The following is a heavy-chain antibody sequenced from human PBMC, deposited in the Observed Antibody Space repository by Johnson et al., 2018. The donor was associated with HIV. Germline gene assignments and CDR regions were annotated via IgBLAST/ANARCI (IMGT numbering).Heavy chain of an antibody. Sequence: QVQLVESGGGLVQPGRSLRLSCAASGFTFSRYAMHWVRQAPGKGLEWVAVISYDGSNKYYADSVKGRFTISRDNSENTLYLQMNSLRAEDTALYYCAKSSPAAARFRLGSAFDIWGQGTMVTVSS. CDR2: ISYDGSNK. V-gene: IGHV3-30-3*02. CDR3: AKSSPAAARFRLGSAFDI. CDR1: GFTFSRYA. J-gene: IGHJ3*02. D-gene: IGHD6-6*01.